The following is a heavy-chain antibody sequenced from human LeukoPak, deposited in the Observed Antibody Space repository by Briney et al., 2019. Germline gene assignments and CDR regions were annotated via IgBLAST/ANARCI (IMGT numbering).Heavy chain of an antibody. CDR2: INSDGSST. D-gene: IGHD3-3*01. Sequence: GGSLRLSCAASGFTFSSYWMHWVRPAPGKGLVWVSRINSDGSSTSYADSVKGRFTISRDNAKNTLYLKMNRLRAEYTAVYYCARDPIPYYDFWSGYYRGNWFDPWGQGTLVTVSS. V-gene: IGHV3-74*01. CDR1: GFTFSSYW. CDR3: ARDPIPYYDFWSGYYRGNWFDP. J-gene: IGHJ5*02.